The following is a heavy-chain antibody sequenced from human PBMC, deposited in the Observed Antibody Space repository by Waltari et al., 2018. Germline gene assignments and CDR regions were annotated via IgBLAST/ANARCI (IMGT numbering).Heavy chain of an antibody. CDR1: GFTFSSYW. J-gene: IGHJ4*02. CDR2: RKQDGSEK. Sequence: EVQLVESGGGLVQPGGSLRLSCAASGFTFSSYWMSWVRQAPGKGLEWVANRKQDGSEKYYVDSVKGRLTISRDNAKNSLYLQMNSLRAEDTAVYYCARGPQEQWLSYWGQGTLVIVSS. V-gene: IGHV3-7*04. D-gene: IGHD6-19*01. CDR3: ARGPQEQWLSY.